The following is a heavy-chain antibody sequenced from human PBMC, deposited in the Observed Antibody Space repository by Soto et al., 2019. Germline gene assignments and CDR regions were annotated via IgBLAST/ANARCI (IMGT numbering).Heavy chain of an antibody. Sequence: SETLSLTCTVSGGSISSSSYYWGWIRQPPGKGLEWIGSIYYSGSTYYNPSLKSRVTISVDTSKNQFSLKLSSVTAADTAVYYCARHTYYYDSSGYHLAELKWFDPWGQGTLVTVSS. CDR3: ARHTYYYDSSGYHLAELKWFDP. CDR1: GGSISSSSYY. V-gene: IGHV4-39*01. CDR2: IYYSGST. D-gene: IGHD3-22*01. J-gene: IGHJ5*02.